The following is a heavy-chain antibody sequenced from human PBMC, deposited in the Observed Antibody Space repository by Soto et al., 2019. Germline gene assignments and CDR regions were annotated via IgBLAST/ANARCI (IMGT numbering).Heavy chain of an antibody. CDR3: ARDPRNCASTSCTPHSLNNWFDP. V-gene: IGHV3-30*03. CDR2: ISHDGGDI. J-gene: IGHJ5*02. D-gene: IGHD2-2*01. CDR1: GFTFSDYG. Sequence: PWGSLRLSCAPSGFTFSDYGINWVRQSPGKGLEGVAVISHDGGDIFYADSVKGRFTISRDNSKNTLYLQMNSLKPEDTAVYYCARDPRNCASTSCTPHSLNNWFDPWGQGTLVTVSS.